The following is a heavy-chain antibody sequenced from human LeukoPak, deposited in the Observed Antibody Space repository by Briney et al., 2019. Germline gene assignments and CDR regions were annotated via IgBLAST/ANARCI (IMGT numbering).Heavy chain of an antibody. V-gene: IGHV4-38-2*02. Sequence: SETLSLTCTVSGYSISNGYYWGWIRQPPGKGLEWIGSIYHSGSIYYNPSLKSRVTISVDTSKNQLSLKLSSVTAADTAVYYCARGPYCGGGTCYTLGAFDIWGQGTVASVSS. CDR3: ARGPYCGGGTCYTLGAFDI. J-gene: IGHJ3*02. CDR1: GYSISNGYY. D-gene: IGHD2-15*01. CDR2: IYHSGSI.